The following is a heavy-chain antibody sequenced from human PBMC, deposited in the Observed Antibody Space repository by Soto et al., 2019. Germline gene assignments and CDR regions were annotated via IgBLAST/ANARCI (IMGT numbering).Heavy chain of an antibody. Sequence: QVQLQESGPGLVKPSQTLSLTCTVSGGSISSGDYYWSWIRQPPGKGLEWIGYIYYSGSTYYNPSLKSRVTISVDTSKNQFSLKLSSVTAADTAVYYCARDQLGSSGYYYGFDYWGQGTLVTVSS. CDR3: ARDQLGSSGYYYGFDY. D-gene: IGHD3-22*01. J-gene: IGHJ4*02. CDR1: GGSISSGDYY. V-gene: IGHV4-30-4*01. CDR2: IYYSGST.